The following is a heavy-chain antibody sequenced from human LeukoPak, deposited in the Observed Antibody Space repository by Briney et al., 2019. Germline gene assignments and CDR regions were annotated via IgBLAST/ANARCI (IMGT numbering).Heavy chain of an antibody. CDR1: GYTFTSYA. J-gene: IGHJ3*02. CDR2: INTNTGNP. V-gene: IGHV7-4-1*02. CDR3: AGGVGSGWYAAFDI. Sequence: ASVKVSCKASGYTFTSYAMNWVRQAPGQGLEWMGWINTNTGNPTYAQGFTGRFVFSLDTSVSTAYLQISSLKAEDTAVYYCAGGVGSGWYAAFDIWGQGTMVTVSS. D-gene: IGHD6-19*01.